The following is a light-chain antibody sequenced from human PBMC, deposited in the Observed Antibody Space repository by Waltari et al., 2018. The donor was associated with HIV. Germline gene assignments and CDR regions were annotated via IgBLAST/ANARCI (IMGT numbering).Light chain of an antibody. V-gene: IGLV7-43*01. Sequence: QTVVTQEPSLTVSPGGTVTLTGASSTGAVSSAYYPNWFQQKPGQAPRSLIYNTYNKRSWTPARFSGSLLGAKAALTLSGAQPEDEAEYYCLLYFGAGRPWVFGGGTTLTVL. CDR3: LLYFGAGRPWV. CDR1: TGAVSSAYY. CDR2: NTY. J-gene: IGLJ3*02.